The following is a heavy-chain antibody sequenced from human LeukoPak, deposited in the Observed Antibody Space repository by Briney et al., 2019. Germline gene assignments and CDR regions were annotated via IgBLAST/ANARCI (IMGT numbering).Heavy chain of an antibody. D-gene: IGHD6-6*01. J-gene: IGHJ5*02. CDR3: ARLIAARHPLGFDP. CDR2: IYHSGST. Sequence: PSETLSLTCTVSGYSISSGYYWGWIRQPPGKGLEWIGSIYHSGSTYYNPSLKSRVTISVDTSKNQFSLKLSSVTAADTAVYYCARLIAARHPLGFDPWGQGTLVTVSS. V-gene: IGHV4-38-2*02. CDR1: GYSISSGYY.